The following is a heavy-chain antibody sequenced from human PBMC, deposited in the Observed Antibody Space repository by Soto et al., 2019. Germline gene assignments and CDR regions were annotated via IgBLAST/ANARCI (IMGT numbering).Heavy chain of an antibody. CDR1: GFTFTNYL. CDR2: IYPADSDT. V-gene: IGHV5-51*01. J-gene: IGHJ5*02. Sequence: GESLKISCETSGFTFTNYLIVWVRQVPGKGLEWMGLIYPADSDTRYNPSFQGQVTISAGTSTNTAFLHWSSLSASDSATYFCARTGRSGLRWLDFFDPWGQGTLVTVSS. D-gene: IGHD4-17*01. CDR3: ARTGRSGLRWLDFFDP.